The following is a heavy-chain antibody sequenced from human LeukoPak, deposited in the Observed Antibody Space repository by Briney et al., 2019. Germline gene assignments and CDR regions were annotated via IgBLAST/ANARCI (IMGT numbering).Heavy chain of an antibody. J-gene: IGHJ4*02. V-gene: IGHV4-39*07. D-gene: IGHD3-22*01. CDR1: GGPISSSRYS. CDR3: ARVARIYYDSSGYRGYFDY. CDR2: IFFRART. Sequence: WETLSPMWTVSGGPISSSRYSWAWIRQPPGKGRARIVGIFFRARTYYNPSIKSRVTISVDTSKNQFSLKLSSVTAADTAVYYCARVARIYYDSSGYRGYFDYWGQGTLVTVSS.